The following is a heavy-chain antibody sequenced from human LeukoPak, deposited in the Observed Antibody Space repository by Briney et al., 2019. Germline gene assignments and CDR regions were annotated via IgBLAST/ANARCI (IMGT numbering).Heavy chain of an antibody. V-gene: IGHV1-2*02. Sequence: ASVKVSCKASGYTFTSYGISWVRQAPGQGLEWMGWINPNSGGTNYAQKFQGRVTMTRDTSISTAYMELSRLRSDDTAVYYCARVWSTTSSGYNWFDPWGRGTLVTVSS. D-gene: IGHD6-6*01. CDR1: GYTFTSYG. CDR2: INPNSGGT. CDR3: ARVWSTTSSGYNWFDP. J-gene: IGHJ5*02.